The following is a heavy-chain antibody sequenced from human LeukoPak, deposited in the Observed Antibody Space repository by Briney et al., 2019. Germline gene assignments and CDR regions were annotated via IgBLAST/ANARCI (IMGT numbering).Heavy chain of an antibody. Sequence: PSETLSLTCAVYGGSFSGYYWSWIRQPPGKGLEWIGEINHSGSTNYNPSLKSRVTISVDTSKNQFSLKLSSVTAADTAVYYCARRLRRWFGPWGQGTLVTVSS. CDR2: INHSGST. V-gene: IGHV4-34*01. CDR3: ARRLRRWFGP. J-gene: IGHJ5*02. CDR1: GGSFSGYY. D-gene: IGHD2-21*01.